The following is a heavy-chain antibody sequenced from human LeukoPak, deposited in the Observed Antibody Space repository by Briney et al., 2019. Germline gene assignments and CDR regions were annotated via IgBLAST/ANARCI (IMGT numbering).Heavy chain of an antibody. CDR1: GFTFSSYA. CDR3: AKALTIYATLNALDI. CDR2: ITGSGGST. Sequence: GGSLRLSCAASGFTFSSYAVTWVRQAPGKGLEWVSAITGSGGSTFYADSVKGRFTISRDNSKNTLYLQMNSLGAEDTAVYYCAKALTIYATLNALDIWGQGTMVTVSS. V-gene: IGHV3-23*01. D-gene: IGHD2-8*01. J-gene: IGHJ3*02.